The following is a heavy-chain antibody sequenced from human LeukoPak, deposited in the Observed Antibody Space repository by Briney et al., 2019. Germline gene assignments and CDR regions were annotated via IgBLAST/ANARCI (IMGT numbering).Heavy chain of an antibody. Sequence: GESLKISCKGSGYRFTTHWIGWVRQMPGKDLEWMGIIYPGDSDTRYSPSFQGQVTISADKSISTAYLQWSSLKASDTAMHYCARRGQYYDSSGYPPYAFDIWGQGTMVTVSS. CDR1: GYRFTTHW. V-gene: IGHV5-51*01. CDR3: ARRGQYYDSSGYPPYAFDI. CDR2: IYPGDSDT. D-gene: IGHD3-22*01. J-gene: IGHJ3*02.